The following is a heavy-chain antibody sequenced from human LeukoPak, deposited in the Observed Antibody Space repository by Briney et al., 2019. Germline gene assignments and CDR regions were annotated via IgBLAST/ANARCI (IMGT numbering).Heavy chain of an antibody. CDR3: ARGPVRDDGLSGNSYYYGLDV. CDR2: IHHSAGI. D-gene: IGHD3-3*01. J-gene: IGHJ6*02. Sequence: SETLSLTCAVYGGSFTDYYWSWIRQLPGKGLEWIGEIHHSAGISYNPSLKSRVTISADTSKNQFSLKLTSVTAADTAVFYCARGPVRDDGLSGNSYYYGLDVWGQGTTVTVSS. V-gene: IGHV4-34*01. CDR1: GGSFTDYY.